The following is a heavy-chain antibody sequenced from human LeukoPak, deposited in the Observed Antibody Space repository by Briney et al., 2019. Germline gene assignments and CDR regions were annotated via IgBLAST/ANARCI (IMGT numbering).Heavy chain of an antibody. CDR3: TSPQGRPVDMDV. CDR1: GFTFSNAW. J-gene: IGHJ6*02. CDR2: IKSKTNGGTT. V-gene: IGHV3-15*01. Sequence: PGGSLRLSCAASGFTFSNAWMSWVRQAPGKGLEWFGRIKSKTNGGTTEYAAPVKDRFTISRDDSKNTLYLQMNSLKAEDTGVYYCTSPQGRPVDMDVWGQGTTVTVSS.